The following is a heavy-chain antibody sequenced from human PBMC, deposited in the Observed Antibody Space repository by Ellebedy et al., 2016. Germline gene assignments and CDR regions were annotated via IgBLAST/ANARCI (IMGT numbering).Heavy chain of an antibody. Sequence: GGSLRLXCAASGFTFTNAWMSWVRQAPGKGLQWVAVIFYDGANQYYADSVKGRFTISRDNSKNTVYLQMNSLRPDDTAVYYCAKVLGTSSWFASDIWGQGTMVTVSS. CDR3: AKVLGTSSWFASDI. D-gene: IGHD6-13*01. J-gene: IGHJ3*02. CDR2: IFYDGANQ. CDR1: GFTFTNAW. V-gene: IGHV3-30*18.